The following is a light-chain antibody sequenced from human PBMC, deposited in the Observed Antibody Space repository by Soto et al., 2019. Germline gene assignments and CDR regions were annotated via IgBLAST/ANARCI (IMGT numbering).Light chain of an antibody. V-gene: IGKV4-1*01. J-gene: IGKJ1*01. CDR1: QSILYRSNTKSY. Sequence: DIVMSPSPDSLAVSLGERATIYCRSNQSILYRSNTKSYLAWYQQKPRQPPKLLINWASTRESGVPERFSGSGSGTDFTLTISSLQADDVAVYYCQQFYATPPTFGQGTKVDIK. CDR2: WAS. CDR3: QQFYATPPT.